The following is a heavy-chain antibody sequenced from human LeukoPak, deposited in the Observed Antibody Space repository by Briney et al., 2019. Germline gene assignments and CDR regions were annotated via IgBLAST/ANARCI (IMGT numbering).Heavy chain of an antibody. CDR2: IDYSGST. CDR1: GGSFSSGDYY. V-gene: IGHV4-30-4*08. Sequence: SQTLSLTCTVSGGSFSSGDYYWSWIRQLPGKGLEWIGYIDYSGSTYYNPSLKSRVTISVDTSKNQFSLKLSSVTAADTAVYYCARVGRWLPDNWFDPWGQGTLVTVSS. CDR3: ARVGRWLPDNWFDP. D-gene: IGHD5-24*01. J-gene: IGHJ5*02.